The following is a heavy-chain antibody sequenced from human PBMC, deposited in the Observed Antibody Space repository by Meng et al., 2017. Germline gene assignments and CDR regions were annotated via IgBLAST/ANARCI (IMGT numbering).Heavy chain of an antibody. CDR3: ARTDRDFGVGATLGDAFDI. D-gene: IGHD1-26*01. J-gene: IGHJ3*02. Sequence: GSLRLSCAVYGGSFSGYYWSWIRQPPGKGLEWIGEINHSGSTNYNPSLKSRVTISVDTSKNQFSLKLSSVTAADTAVYYCARTDRDFGVGATLGDAFDIWGQGTMVTVSS. CDR2: INHSGST. CDR1: GGSFSGYY. V-gene: IGHV4-34*01.